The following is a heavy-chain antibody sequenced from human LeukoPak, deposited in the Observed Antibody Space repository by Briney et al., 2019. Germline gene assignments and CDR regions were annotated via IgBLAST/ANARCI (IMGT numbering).Heavy chain of an antibody. Sequence: SETLSLTCAVYGGSFSGYYWSWIRQPPGKGLEWIGEINHSGSTNYNPSLKSRVTISVDTSKNQFSLKLSSVTAADTAMYYCARGSKEMADDYWGQGTLVTVSS. J-gene: IGHJ4*02. D-gene: IGHD5-24*01. CDR1: GGSFSGYY. CDR2: INHSGST. CDR3: ARGSKEMADDY. V-gene: IGHV4-34*01.